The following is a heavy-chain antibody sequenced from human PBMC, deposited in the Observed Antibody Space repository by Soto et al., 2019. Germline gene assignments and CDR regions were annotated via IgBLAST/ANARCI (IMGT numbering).Heavy chain of an antibody. CDR1: GFTFSSYS. D-gene: IGHD2-15*01. V-gene: IGHV3-21*01. CDR2: ISSSSSYI. J-gene: IGHJ4*02. Sequence: GGSLRLSCAASGFTFSSYSMNWVRQAPGKGLEWVSSISSSSSYIYYADSVKGRFTISRDNAKNSLYLQMNSLRAEDTAVYYCARDDPGYCSGGSCYSFDYWGQGTLVTVSS. CDR3: ARDDPGYCSGGSCYSFDY.